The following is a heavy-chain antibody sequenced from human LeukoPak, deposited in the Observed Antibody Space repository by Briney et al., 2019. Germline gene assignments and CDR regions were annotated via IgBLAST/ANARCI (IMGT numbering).Heavy chain of an antibody. CDR1: GYTFTSYG. Sequence: ASVKVSCKASGYTFTSYGISWVRQAPGQGLEWMGWISAYNGNTNYAQKLQGRVTMTTDTSTSTAYMELRSLRSDDTAVYYYARTRFYGDYDDVWGQGTLVTVSS. J-gene: IGHJ4*02. CDR3: ARTRFYGDYDDV. D-gene: IGHD4-17*01. V-gene: IGHV1-18*01. CDR2: ISAYNGNT.